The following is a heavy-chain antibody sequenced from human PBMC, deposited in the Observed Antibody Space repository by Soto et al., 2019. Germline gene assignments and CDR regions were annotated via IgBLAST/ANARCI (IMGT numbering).Heavy chain of an antibody. CDR1: GGSISSDAYS. CDR2: IYHGGST. J-gene: IGHJ5*02. CDR3: ARGGYYDSTGYGFDP. Sequence: LQLQESGSGLVKPSQTLSLTCAVSGGSISSDAYSWSWIRQPPGKGLEWIGYIYHGGSTYYNPFLKSRVTISVDRSKNQFSLKLNSVTAADTAVYYCARGGYYDSTGYGFDPWGQGTLVTVSS. D-gene: IGHD3-22*01. V-gene: IGHV4-30-2*01.